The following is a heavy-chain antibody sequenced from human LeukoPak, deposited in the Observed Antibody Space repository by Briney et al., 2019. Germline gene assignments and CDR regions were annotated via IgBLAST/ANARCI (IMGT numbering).Heavy chain of an antibody. CDR3: ARDRADYFDY. CDR1: GFTFSSYG. J-gene: IGHJ4*02. Sequence: GGSLRLSCEASGFTFSSYGMSWVRQAPGKGLEWVAIIRYDGSNRYYADSVKGRFTISRDNSENTLYLQMNSLRAEDTAVYYCARDRADYFDYWGQGTLVTVSS. CDR2: IRYDGSNR. V-gene: IGHV3-33*07.